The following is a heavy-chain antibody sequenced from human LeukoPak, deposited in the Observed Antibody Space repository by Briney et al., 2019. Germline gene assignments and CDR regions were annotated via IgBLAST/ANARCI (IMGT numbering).Heavy chain of an antibody. D-gene: IGHD3-22*01. CDR2: ISGSGGST. CDR3: AKSEDNYDINYFDY. V-gene: IGHV3-23*01. J-gene: IGHJ4*02. CDR1: GFTLSDYA. Sequence: GGSLRLSCAASGFTLSDYAMSWVRQAPGKGLEWVSAISGSGGSTYYADSVKGRFTISRDNSKNTLYLQMNSLRAEDTAVYYCAKSEDNYDINYFDYWGQGTLVTVSS.